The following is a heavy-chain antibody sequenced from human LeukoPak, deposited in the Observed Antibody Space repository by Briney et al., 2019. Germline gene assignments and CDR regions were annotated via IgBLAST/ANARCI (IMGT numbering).Heavy chain of an antibody. V-gene: IGHV3-21*01. J-gene: IGHJ3*02. CDR1: GFTFSSYW. D-gene: IGHD1-26*01. CDR3: ARDEISSGSYSDAFDI. Sequence: GGSLRLSCAASGFTFSSYWMSWVRQAPGKGLEWVSSISSSSSYIYYADSVKGRFTISRDNAKNSLYLQMNSLRAEDTAVYYCARDEISSGSYSDAFDIWGQGTMVTVSS. CDR2: ISSSSSYI.